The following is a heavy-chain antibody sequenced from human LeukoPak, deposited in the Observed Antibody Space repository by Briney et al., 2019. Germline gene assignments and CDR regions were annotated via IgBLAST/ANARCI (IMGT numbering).Heavy chain of an antibody. Sequence: ASVTISFKVSGYTFTDYYMHWVQQAPGKGLEWMGLVDPEDGETIYAEKFQGRVTITADTSTDTAYMELSSLRSEDTAVYYCATSFPYYYDSSGHYTRYNWFDPWGQGTLVTVSS. D-gene: IGHD3-22*01. CDR1: GYTFTDYY. J-gene: IGHJ5*02. CDR2: VDPEDGET. V-gene: IGHV1-69-2*01. CDR3: ATSFPYYYDSSGHYTRYNWFDP.